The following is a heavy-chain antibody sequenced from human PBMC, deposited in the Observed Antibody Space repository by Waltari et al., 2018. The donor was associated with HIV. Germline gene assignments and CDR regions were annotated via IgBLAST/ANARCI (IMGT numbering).Heavy chain of an antibody. CDR2: IYYSGSS. Sequence: QVQLQESGPGLVKPSQTLSLTCTVSGASISSGGYYWSWIRPHPGKCLDWIGYIYYSGSSDYNPSLKRRVTISVDTAKNQFSLKMTSVTAADTAVYYCARRRDYDNSGHYYYFDYWGQGALVTVSS. CDR3: ARRRDYDNSGHYYYFDY. D-gene: IGHD3-22*01. V-gene: IGHV4-31*03. CDR1: GASISSGGYY. J-gene: IGHJ4*02.